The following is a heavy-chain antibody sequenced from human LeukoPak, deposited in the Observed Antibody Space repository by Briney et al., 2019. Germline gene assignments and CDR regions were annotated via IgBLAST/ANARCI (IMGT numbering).Heavy chain of an antibody. CDR3: ARYIVVVTAIRNWFDP. CDR1: GGSFSGYY. Sequence: SETLSLTCAVYGGSFSGYYWSWIRQPPGKGLEWIGEINHSGSTNYNPSLKSRVTISVDTSKNQFSLKLSSVTAADTAVYYCARYIVVVTAIRNWFDPWGQGTLVTVAS. J-gene: IGHJ5*02. CDR2: INHSGST. V-gene: IGHV4-34*01. D-gene: IGHD2-21*02.